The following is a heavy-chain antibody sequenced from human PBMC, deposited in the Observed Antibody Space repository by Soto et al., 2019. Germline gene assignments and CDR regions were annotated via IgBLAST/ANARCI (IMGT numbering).Heavy chain of an antibody. CDR2: ITGSGGRI. CDR3: AKDAVPGDGLWLVAD. Sequence: DVQLLESGGGLVHPGGSLRLSCAASGFSFSKFAMIWVRQAPGKGQEWVSGITGSGGRIEYAATVKGRFTISRDNSKNTVYLQMNSLRAEDTALYYCAKDAVPGDGLWLVADWGQGTLVTVS. V-gene: IGHV3-23*01. J-gene: IGHJ4*02. CDR1: GFSFSKFA. D-gene: IGHD2-21*02.